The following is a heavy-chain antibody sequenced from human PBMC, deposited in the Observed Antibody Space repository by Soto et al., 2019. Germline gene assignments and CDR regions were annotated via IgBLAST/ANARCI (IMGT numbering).Heavy chain of an antibody. CDR2: IYYSGST. Sequence: QLQLQESGPGLVKPSETLSLTCTVSGGSISSSSYYWGWIRQPPGKGLEWIGSIYYSGSTYYNPSLKSRVTISVDTSKNQFSLKLSSVTAADTAVYYCARQASSGWYSVGGWGQGTLVTVSS. J-gene: IGHJ4*02. CDR1: GGSISSSSYY. CDR3: ARQASSGWYSVGG. D-gene: IGHD6-19*01. V-gene: IGHV4-39*01.